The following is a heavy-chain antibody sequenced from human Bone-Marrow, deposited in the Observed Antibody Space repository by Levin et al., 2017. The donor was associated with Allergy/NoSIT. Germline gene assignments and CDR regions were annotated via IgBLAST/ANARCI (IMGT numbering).Heavy chain of an antibody. V-gene: IGHV5-51*01. J-gene: IGHJ4*02. CDR2: IYPGDSDT. CDR3: ARHHYSSSWQEYDY. Sequence: AGGSLRLSCKGSGYSFTSYWIGWVRQMPGKGLEWMGIIYPGDSDTRYSPSFQGQVTISADKSISTGYLQWSSLKASDTAMYYCARHHYSSSWQEYDYWGQGTLVTVSS. D-gene: IGHD6-13*01. CDR1: GYSFTSYW.